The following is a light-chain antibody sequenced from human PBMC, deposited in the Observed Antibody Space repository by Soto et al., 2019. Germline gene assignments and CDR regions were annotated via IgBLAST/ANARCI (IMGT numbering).Light chain of an antibody. CDR1: QSISSW. J-gene: IGKJ1*01. CDR2: KAS. Sequence: DIQMTQSPSTLSASVGDRFTITCRASQSISSWLAWYQQKPGKAPKLLIYKASSLESGVPSRFSGSGSGTEFSLTISSLQPDDFATYYCQQYETFTWTFGQGTRVEIK. CDR3: QQYETFTWT. V-gene: IGKV1-5*03.